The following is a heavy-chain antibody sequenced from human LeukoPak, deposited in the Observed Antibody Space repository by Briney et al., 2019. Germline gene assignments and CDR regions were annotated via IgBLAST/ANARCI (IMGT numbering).Heavy chain of an antibody. CDR1: GYSISSGYY. V-gene: IGHV4-38-2*02. D-gene: IGHD1-14*01. CDR3: AKGGPEASAGLSWFDP. J-gene: IGHJ5*02. CDR2: IYHSGST. Sequence: SETLSLTCTVSGYSISSGYYWGWIRQPPGKGLEWIGSIYHSGSTYYNPSLKSRLTISVDTSKNQFSLKLNSVTAADTAVYYCAKGGPEASAGLSWFDPWGQGTLVTVSS.